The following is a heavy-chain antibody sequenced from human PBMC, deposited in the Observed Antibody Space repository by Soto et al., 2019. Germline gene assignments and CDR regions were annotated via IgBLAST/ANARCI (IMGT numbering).Heavy chain of an antibody. J-gene: IGHJ6*02. D-gene: IGHD2-2*01. V-gene: IGHV1-46*01. Sequence: ASVKVSCKASGYTFTSYYMHWVRQAPGQGLEWMGIINPSGGSTSYAQKFQGRVTMTRDTSTSTVYMELSSLRSEDTAVYYCARQIALVPGTYYYGMDVWGQGTTVTVSS. CDR2: INPSGGST. CDR1: GYTFTSYY. CDR3: ARQIALVPGTYYYGMDV.